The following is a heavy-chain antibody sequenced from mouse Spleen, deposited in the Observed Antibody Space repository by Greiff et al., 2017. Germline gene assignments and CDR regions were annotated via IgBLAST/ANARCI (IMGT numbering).Heavy chain of an antibody. V-gene: IGHV1-50*01. Sequence: QVQLKESGAELVKPGASVKLSCKASGYTFTSYWMQWVKQRPGQGLEWIGEIDPSDSYTNYNQKFKGKATLTVDTSSSTAYMQLSSLTSEDSAVYYCAKYYDGSYSYWGQGTTLTVSS. D-gene: IGHD1-1*01. CDR1: GYTFTSYW. J-gene: IGHJ2*01. CDR3: AKYYDGSYSY. CDR2: IDPSDSYT.